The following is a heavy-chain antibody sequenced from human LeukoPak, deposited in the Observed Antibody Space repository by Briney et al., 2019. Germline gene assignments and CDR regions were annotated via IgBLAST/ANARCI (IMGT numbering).Heavy chain of an antibody. CDR3: ARDSGLWRTPFDY. CDR2: INHSGST. CDR1: GGSISTYY. D-gene: IGHD1-26*01. V-gene: IGHV4-34*01. Sequence: PSQTLSLTCTVSGGSISTYYWSWIRQPPGKGLEWIGEINHSGSTNYNPSLKSRVTISVDTSKNQFSLKLSSVTAADTAVYYCARDSGLWRTPFDYWGQGTLVTVSS. J-gene: IGHJ4*02.